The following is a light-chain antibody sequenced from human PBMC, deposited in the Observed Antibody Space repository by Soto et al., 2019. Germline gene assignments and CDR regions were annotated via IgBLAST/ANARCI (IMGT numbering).Light chain of an antibody. CDR2: DVS. J-gene: IGLJ2*01. V-gene: IGLV2-14*01. CDR1: SSDVGGYNY. Sequence: QSVLTQPASVSGSPGQSITISCTGTSSDVGGYNYVSWYQQHPGKAPKLMIYDVSNRPSGVSNRFSGSKSGNTASLTISGLQADDEADYYCSSYTSSSTLEGVFGGGTKLTVL. CDR3: SSYTSSSTLEGV.